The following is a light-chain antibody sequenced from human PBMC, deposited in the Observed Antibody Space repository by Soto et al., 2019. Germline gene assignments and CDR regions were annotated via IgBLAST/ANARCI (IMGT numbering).Light chain of an antibody. J-gene: IGKJ1*01. Sequence: DIQITQSPSSLSSSVLDRLTITCRARKSISTYLNWYQQQPGEAPKVLIYAASSLQGGVPSRCSGSGSGTEFTLTISTLQSEDFAVYYCQQYNNWSWTFGQGTKVDI. CDR2: AAS. CDR3: QQYNNWSWT. CDR1: KSISTY. V-gene: IGKV1-39*01.